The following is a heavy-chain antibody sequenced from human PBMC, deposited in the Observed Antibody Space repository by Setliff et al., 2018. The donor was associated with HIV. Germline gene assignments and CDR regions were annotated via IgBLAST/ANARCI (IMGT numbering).Heavy chain of an antibody. CDR1: GYTFTSYG. V-gene: IGHV1-18*01. CDR2: TSAYNGNT. Sequence: GASVKVSCKASGYTFTSYGISWVRQAPGQGLEWMGWTSAYNGNTNYAQKLQGRVTMTTDTSTSTAYMELRSLRSDDTAVYYCARDRRITIFGVVSVVPSKRTKTRSAFDYWGQGTLVTVSS. J-gene: IGHJ4*02. D-gene: IGHD3-3*01. CDR3: ARDRRITIFGVVSVVPSKRTKTRSAFDY.